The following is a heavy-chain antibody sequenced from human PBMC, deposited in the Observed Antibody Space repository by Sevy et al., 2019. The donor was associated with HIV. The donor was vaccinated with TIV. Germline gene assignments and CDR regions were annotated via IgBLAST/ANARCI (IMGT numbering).Heavy chain of an antibody. Sequence: GGSLRLSCEVPASTFSSYAMSWVRQAPGKVLEWVSAISRVGDNTYYADSVKGRFTISRDNSKNTLYLQMNSLRGDDTAVYYCAKQPDYWGRGTLVTVSS. V-gene: IGHV3-23*01. CDR1: ASTFSSYA. CDR3: AKQPDY. J-gene: IGHJ4*02. CDR2: ISRVGDNT.